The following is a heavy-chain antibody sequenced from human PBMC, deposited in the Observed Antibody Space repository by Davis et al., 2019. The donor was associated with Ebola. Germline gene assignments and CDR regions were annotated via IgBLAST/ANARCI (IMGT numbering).Heavy chain of an antibody. V-gene: IGHV1-69*13. CDR3: AHPTAHDAFDI. CDR1: GGTFSSYA. J-gene: IGHJ3*02. Sequence: SVKVSCKASGGTFSSYAISWVRQAPGQGLEWMGGIIPIFGTANYAQKFQGRVTITADESTSTAYMKLSSLRSEDTAVYYCAHPTAHDAFDIWGQGTMVTVSS. CDR2: IIPIFGTA. D-gene: IGHD2-21*02.